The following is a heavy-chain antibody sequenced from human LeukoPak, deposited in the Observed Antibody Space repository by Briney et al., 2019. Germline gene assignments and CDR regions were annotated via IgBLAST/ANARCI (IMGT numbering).Heavy chain of an antibody. CDR2: ISYHGDNK. J-gene: IGHJ4*02. CDR3: ARSPCGDPQYYLDF. CDR1: GFTFSSYA. D-gene: IGHD4-17*01. Sequence: GGSLRLSCAASGFTFSSYAMHWVRQAPGKGLEWVAIISYHGDNKYYADSVKGRFTISRDNSKNTLHLQMNTLRTEDTAVYFCARSPCGDPQYYLDFWGQGTLVTVSS. V-gene: IGHV3-30-3*01.